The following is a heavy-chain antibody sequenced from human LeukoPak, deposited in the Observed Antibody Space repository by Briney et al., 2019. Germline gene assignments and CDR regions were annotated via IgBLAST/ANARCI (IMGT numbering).Heavy chain of an antibody. CDR3: ARDLWDDYGGNVAFDI. CDR1: GGSISSSSYY. D-gene: IGHD4-23*01. CDR2: IYYSGST. Sequence: SETLSLTCTVSGGSISSSSYYWGWIRQPPGKGLEWIGSIYYSGSTYYNPSLKSRVTISVDTSKNQFSLKLSSVTAADTAVYYCARDLWDDYGGNVAFDIWGQGTLVTVSS. J-gene: IGHJ3*02. V-gene: IGHV4-39*02.